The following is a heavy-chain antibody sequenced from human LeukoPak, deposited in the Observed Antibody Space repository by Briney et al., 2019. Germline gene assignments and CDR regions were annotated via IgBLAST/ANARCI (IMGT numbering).Heavy chain of an antibody. CDR2: INHSGST. CDR1: GGSFSGYY. Sequence: SETLSLTCAVYGGSFSGYYWSWIRQPPGKGLEWIGEINHSGSTNYNPSLKSRVTISVDTSKNQFSLKLSSVTAADTVVYYCARGASRGYSYGPRRFDYWGQGTLVTVSS. CDR3: ARGASRGYSYGPRRFDY. D-gene: IGHD5-18*01. V-gene: IGHV4-34*01. J-gene: IGHJ4*02.